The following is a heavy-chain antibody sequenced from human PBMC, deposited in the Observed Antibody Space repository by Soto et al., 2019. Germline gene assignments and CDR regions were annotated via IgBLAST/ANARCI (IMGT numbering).Heavy chain of an antibody. V-gene: IGHV1-69*13. CDR3: ARDSPNSSGWPHSYYGMDV. J-gene: IGHJ6*02. D-gene: IGHD6-19*01. CDR2: IIPIFGTA. Sequence: SVKVSCKASGGTFSSYTISWVRQAPGQGLEWMGGIIPIFGTANYAQKFQGRVTITADESTSTAYMELSSLRSEDTAVYYCARDSPNSSGWPHSYYGMDVWGQGTTVTVSS. CDR1: GGTFSSYT.